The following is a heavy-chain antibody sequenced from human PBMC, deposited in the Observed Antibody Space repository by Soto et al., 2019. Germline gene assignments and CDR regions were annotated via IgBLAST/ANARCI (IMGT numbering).Heavy chain of an antibody. CDR1: DFTFRSYS. CDR3: HLWVWTVTTNYHYGVDA. Sequence: PGVSLRLYFTSSDFTFRSYSINWFRQTTGKGVEWVSSIVSSGQSIYYEDSVKGRFTISRDNANNSLFLEMSSLRAEDTALYYCHLWVWTVTTNYHYGVDAWRQGNTVTGSS. D-gene: IGHD1-1*01. J-gene: IGHJ6*02. CDR2: IVSSGQSI. V-gene: IGHV3-21*01.